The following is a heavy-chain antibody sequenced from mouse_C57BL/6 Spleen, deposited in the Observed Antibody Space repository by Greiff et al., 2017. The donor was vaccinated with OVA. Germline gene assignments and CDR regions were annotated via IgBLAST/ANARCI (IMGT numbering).Heavy chain of an antibody. CDR1: GFSLTSYG. CDR2: IWSGGST. Sequence: VQLQQSGPGLVQPSQSLSITCTVSGFSLTSYGVHWVRQSPGKGLEWLGVIWSGGSTDYNAAFISRLSISKDNSKSQVFFKMNSLQADDTAIYYCAINSLIYDGYLTWFAYWGQGTLVTVSA. CDR3: AINSLIYDGYLTWFAY. J-gene: IGHJ3*01. D-gene: IGHD2-3*01. V-gene: IGHV2-2*01.